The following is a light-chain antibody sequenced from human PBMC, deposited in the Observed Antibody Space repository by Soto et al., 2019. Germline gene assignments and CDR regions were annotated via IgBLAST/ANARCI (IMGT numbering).Light chain of an antibody. J-gene: IGLJ1*01. CDR2: TVN. CDR3: YSYTGTSYV. Sequence: QSALTQPRSVSGSPGQSVTISCTGTSSDVGGYNYVSWYQQHPGKAPKLMIYTVNKRPSGVPDRFSGSKSGNTASLTISGLQAEDEADYYCYSYTGTSYVFGTGTKLTVL. V-gene: IGLV2-11*01. CDR1: SSDVGGYNY.